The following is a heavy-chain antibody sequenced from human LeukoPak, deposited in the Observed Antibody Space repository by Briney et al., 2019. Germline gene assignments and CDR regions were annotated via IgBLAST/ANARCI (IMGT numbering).Heavy chain of an antibody. CDR3: AKEINGYYYYYMDV. Sequence: ASVKVSCKASGGTFSNYMSWVRQAPGKGLEWVSVIYSGGSTCYADSVKGRFTISRDNSKITLYLQMNSLRAEDTAVYYCAKEINGYYYYYMDVWGKGTTVTVSS. CDR2: IYSGGST. CDR1: GGTFSNY. J-gene: IGHJ6*03. D-gene: IGHD5-24*01. V-gene: IGHV3-66*02.